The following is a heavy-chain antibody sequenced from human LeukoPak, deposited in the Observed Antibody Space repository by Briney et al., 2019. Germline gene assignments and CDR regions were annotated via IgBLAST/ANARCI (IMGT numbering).Heavy chain of an antibody. D-gene: IGHD5-18*01. J-gene: IGHJ4*02. CDR2: IYYSGST. V-gene: IGHV4-39*07. CDR1: GGSISSSSYY. CDR3: ARDYTAMAELYYFDY. Sequence: SETLSLTCTVSGGSISSSSYYWGWIRQPPGKGLEWIGSIYYSGSTYYNPSLKSRVTISVDTSKNQFSLKLSSVTAADTAVYYCARDYTAMAELYYFDYWGQGTLVTVSS.